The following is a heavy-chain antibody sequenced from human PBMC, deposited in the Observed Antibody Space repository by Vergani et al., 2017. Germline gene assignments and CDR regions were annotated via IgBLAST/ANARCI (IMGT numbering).Heavy chain of an antibody. V-gene: IGHV3-23*01. CDR2: ISGSGGST. D-gene: IGHD6-19*01. CDR3: AKDHFIGGWSDAFDI. J-gene: IGHJ3*02. CDR1: GFTFSSYA. Sequence: EVQLLESGGGLVQPGGSLRLSCAASGFTFSSYAMSWVRQAPGKGLEWVSAISGSGGSTYYADSVKGRFTSSRDNSKTTLYLQMNSLRAEDTAVYYCAKDHFIGGWSDAFDIWGQGTMVTVSS.